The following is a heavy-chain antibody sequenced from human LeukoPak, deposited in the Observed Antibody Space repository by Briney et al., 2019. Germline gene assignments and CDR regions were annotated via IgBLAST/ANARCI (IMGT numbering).Heavy chain of an antibody. Sequence: SETLSLTCAVYGGSFSGYYWSWIRQPPGKGLEWIGEINHSGSTNYNPSLKSRVAISVDTSKNQFSLKLSSVTAADPAVYYCARRPGSRGSWLDYWGQGTLVTVSS. V-gene: IGHV4-34*01. D-gene: IGHD6-13*01. CDR2: INHSGST. CDR3: ARRPGSRGSWLDY. J-gene: IGHJ4*02. CDR1: GGSFSGYY.